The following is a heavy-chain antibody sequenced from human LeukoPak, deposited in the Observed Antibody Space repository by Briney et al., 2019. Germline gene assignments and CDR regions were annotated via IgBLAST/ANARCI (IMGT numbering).Heavy chain of an antibody. D-gene: IGHD3-10*02. V-gene: IGHV4-59*01. CDR3: ARAVPRLDAFDI. Sequence: SETLSLTCTVSGGSISSYYWSWIRQPPGKGLEWIGYIYYSGSTNYNPSLKSRVTISVDTSKNQFSLKLSSVTAADTAVYYCARAVPRLDAFDIWGQGTMVTVSS. CDR2: IYYSGST. CDR1: GGSISSYY. J-gene: IGHJ3*02.